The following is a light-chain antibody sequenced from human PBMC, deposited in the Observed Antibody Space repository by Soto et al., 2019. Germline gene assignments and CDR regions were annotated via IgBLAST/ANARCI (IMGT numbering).Light chain of an antibody. V-gene: IGLV2-14*01. J-gene: IGLJ1*01. CDR2: EVN. CDR1: SSDIGSYNY. CDR3: SSYTTSNTYV. Sequence: QSVLTQPASVSGSPGQSTTISCTGTSSDIGSYNYVSWYQQHPGRAPRLMIYEVNNRPSGVSNRFSGSKSGNTASLTISGLQAEDEADHYCSSYTTSNTYVFGPGTKLTVL.